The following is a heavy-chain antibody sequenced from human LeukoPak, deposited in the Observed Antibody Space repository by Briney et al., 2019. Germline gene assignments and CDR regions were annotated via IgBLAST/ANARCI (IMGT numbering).Heavy chain of an antibody. CDR1: GFTFGDYA. V-gene: IGHV3-49*04. Sequence: GGSLRLSCTASGFTFGDYAMSWVRQAPGKGLEWVGFIRSKAYGGTTEYAASVKGRFTISRDDSKNTLYLQMNSLKTEDTAVYYCTGVSRSSWYDYWGQGTLVTVSS. CDR3: TGVSRSSWYDY. J-gene: IGHJ4*02. D-gene: IGHD6-13*01. CDR2: IRSKAYGGTT.